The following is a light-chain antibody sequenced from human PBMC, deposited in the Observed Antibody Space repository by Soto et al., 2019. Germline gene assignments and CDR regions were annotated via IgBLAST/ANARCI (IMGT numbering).Light chain of an antibody. CDR1: QSVRSNY. CDR2: NSS. V-gene: IGKV3-20*01. Sequence: EIVLPQSPGTLSLSPGERVTLSCRASQSVRSNYLAWYQQKPGQAPRLLIYNSSTRATGIPDRFSGSGSGTDFTLTISRLEPEDFALYYCQQYRDLPQTFGQGTKVDIK. J-gene: IGKJ1*01. CDR3: QQYRDLPQT.